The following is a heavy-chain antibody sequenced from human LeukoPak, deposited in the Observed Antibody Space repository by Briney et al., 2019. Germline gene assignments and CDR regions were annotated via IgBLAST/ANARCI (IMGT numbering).Heavy chain of an antibody. CDR1: GGTFSSYA. V-gene: IGHV1-69*13. D-gene: IGHD2-15*01. Sequence: ASVKVSCKASGGTFSSYAISWVRQAPGQGLEWMGGIIPISGTANYAQKFQGRVTITADESTSTAYMELSSLRSEDTAVYYCAGGTHLGYCSGGSCYRAEYFQHWGQGTLVTVSS. CDR2: IIPISGTA. CDR3: AGGTHLGYCSGGSCYRAEYFQH. J-gene: IGHJ1*01.